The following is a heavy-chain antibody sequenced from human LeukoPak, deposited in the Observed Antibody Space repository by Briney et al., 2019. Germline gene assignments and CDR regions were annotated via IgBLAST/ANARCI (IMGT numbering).Heavy chain of an antibody. V-gene: IGHV4-4*02. Sequence: SGTLFLTCAVSGGSISSSNWWSWVRQPPGKGLEWIGEIYHSGSTNYNPSLKSRVTIPVDKSKNQFSLKLSSVTAADTAVYYCARRALLSWFDPWGQGTLVTVSS. CDR3: ARRALLSWFDP. CDR1: GGSISSSNW. D-gene: IGHD2-21*01. J-gene: IGHJ5*02. CDR2: IYHSGST.